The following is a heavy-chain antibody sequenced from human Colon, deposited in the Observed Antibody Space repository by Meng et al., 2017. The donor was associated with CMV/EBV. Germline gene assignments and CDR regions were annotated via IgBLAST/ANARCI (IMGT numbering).Heavy chain of an antibody. J-gene: IGHJ5*02. V-gene: IGHV4-61*01. D-gene: IGHD2-2*02. CDR3: ARAYCSSTSCYSGDWFDP. CDR1: SVSSGNYD. CDR2: IYYSGST. Sequence: SVSSGNYDWSWIRQPPGKGLEWIGYIYYSGSTNYNPSLKSRVTISVDTSKNQFSLKLSSVTAADTAVYYCARAYCSSTSCYSGDWFDPWGQGTLVTVSS.